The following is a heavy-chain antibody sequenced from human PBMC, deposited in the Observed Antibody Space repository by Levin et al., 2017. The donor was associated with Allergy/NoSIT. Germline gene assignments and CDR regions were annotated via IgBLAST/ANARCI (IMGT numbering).Heavy chain of an antibody. V-gene: IGHV3-23*01. CDR1: GFTFSSYA. Sequence: GGSLRLSCAASGFTFSSYAMSWVRQAPGKGLEWVSAISGSGGSTYYADSVKGRFTISRDNSKNTLYLQMNSLRAEDTAVYYCAKDATAGGSYYGWSYFQHWGQGTLVTVSS. J-gene: IGHJ1*01. D-gene: IGHD1-26*01. CDR3: AKDATAGGSYYGWSYFQH. CDR2: ISGSGGST.